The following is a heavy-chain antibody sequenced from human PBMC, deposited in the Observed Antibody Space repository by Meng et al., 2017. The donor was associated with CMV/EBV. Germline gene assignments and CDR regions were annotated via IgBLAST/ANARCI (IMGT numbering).Heavy chain of an antibody. CDR1: GGPISSYS. D-gene: IGHD2-2*02. J-gene: IGHJ5*02. CDR2: IYTSGST. CDR3: AREIVVVPAAIDNWFDP. V-gene: IGHV4-4*07. Sequence: GQLQEAGPGVGKPSQTLCLTCTVSGGPISSYSWSWIRQPAGKGLEWIGRIYTSGSTNYNPSLKSRVTMSVDTSKNQFSLKLSSVTAADTAVYYCAREIVVVPAAIDNWFDPWGQGTLVTVSS.